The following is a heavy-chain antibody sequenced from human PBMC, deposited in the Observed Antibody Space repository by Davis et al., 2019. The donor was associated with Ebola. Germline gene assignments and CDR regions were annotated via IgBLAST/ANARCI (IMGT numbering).Heavy chain of an antibody. V-gene: IGHV3-30*02. CDR3: ATDRNWDFDY. Sequence: GESLKISCAASGFTFSSYGMHWVRQAPGKGLEWVAFIRYDGSNKYYADSVKGRFTISRDNSKNTLYLQMNSLRAEDTAVYYCATDRNWDFDYWGQGALVTVSS. J-gene: IGHJ4*02. CDR1: GFTFSSYG. D-gene: IGHD7-27*01. CDR2: IRYDGSNK.